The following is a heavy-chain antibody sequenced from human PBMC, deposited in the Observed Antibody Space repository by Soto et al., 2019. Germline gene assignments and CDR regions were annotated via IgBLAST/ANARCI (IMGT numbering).Heavy chain of an antibody. Sequence: PGGSLRLSCAASGFTFSSYGMHWVRQAPGKGLEWVAVISYDGSNKYYADSVKGRFTISRDNFKNTLYLQMNSLRAEDTAVYYCAKYLAAAGFSYYYYGMDVWGQGTTVTVSS. J-gene: IGHJ6*02. CDR1: GFTFSSYG. CDR3: AKYLAAAGFSYYYYGMDV. V-gene: IGHV3-30*18. D-gene: IGHD6-13*01. CDR2: ISYDGSNK.